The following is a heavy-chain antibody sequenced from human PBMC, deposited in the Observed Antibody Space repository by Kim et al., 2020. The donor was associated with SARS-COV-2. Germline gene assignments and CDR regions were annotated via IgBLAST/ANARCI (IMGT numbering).Heavy chain of an antibody. D-gene: IGHD3-10*01. Sequence: ASVKVSCKVSGYTLTEFSMHWVRQAPGKGLEWLGGFSPEDGKLIYAQKFRGRVTMTEDTAADTAYMELRSLTYDDTAVYFCAILVAGYGESEDYWGQGTLNTVPS. CDR3: AILVAGYGESEDY. V-gene: IGHV1-24*01. J-gene: IGHJ4*02. CDR2: FSPEDGKL. CDR1: GYTLTEFS.